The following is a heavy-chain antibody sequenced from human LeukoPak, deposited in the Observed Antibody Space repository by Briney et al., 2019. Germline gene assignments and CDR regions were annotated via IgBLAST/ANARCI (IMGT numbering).Heavy chain of an antibody. CDR3: ARELSGYGASDY. Sequence: SETLSLTCSVSGGSINSGDYYWSWIRQHPGKGLEWIGYIYYSGSTYYNPSLKSRVTISVDTSKNQFSLKLSSVTAADTAVYYCARELSGYGASDYWGQGTLVTVSS. D-gene: IGHD3-22*01. J-gene: IGHJ4*02. CDR1: GGSINSGDYY. V-gene: IGHV4-31*03. CDR2: IYYSGST.